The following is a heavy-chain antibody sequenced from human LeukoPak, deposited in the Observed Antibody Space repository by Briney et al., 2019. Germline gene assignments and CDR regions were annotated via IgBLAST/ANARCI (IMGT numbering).Heavy chain of an antibody. CDR1: GVTFSSYD. Sequence: GGSLRLSCGVSGVTFSSYDMNWVRQAPGKGLEWVSYISSSSSTTYYADSVKGRFTISRDNAKNSLYLQMNSLRVEDTAVYYCAREASSGWHYFDYWGQGTLVTVSS. D-gene: IGHD6-19*01. CDR3: AREASSGWHYFDY. V-gene: IGHV3-48*01. J-gene: IGHJ4*02. CDR2: ISSSSSTT.